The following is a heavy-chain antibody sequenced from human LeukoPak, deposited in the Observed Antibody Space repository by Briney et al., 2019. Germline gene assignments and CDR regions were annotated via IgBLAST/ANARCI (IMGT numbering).Heavy chain of an antibody. D-gene: IGHD6-13*01. Sequence: LRESLKISCKGSGYSFTSYWIGWVRQMPGKGLEWMGIIYPGDSDTRYSPSFQGQVTISADKSISTAYLQWSSLKASDTAMYYCARPDRQQLGYFDYWGQGTLVTVSS. CDR2: IYPGDSDT. CDR1: GYSFTSYW. CDR3: ARPDRQQLGYFDY. J-gene: IGHJ4*02. V-gene: IGHV5-51*01.